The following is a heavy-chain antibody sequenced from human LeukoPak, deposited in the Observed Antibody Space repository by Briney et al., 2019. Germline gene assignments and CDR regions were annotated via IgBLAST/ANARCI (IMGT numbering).Heavy chain of an antibody. Sequence: ASVKVSCKASGGTFSSYTISWVRQAPGQGLEWMGRIIPIFGTANYAQKFQGRVTITTDESTSTAYMELSSLRSEDTAVYYCARDPTNRSGGSSWFDPWGQGTLVTVSS. V-gene: IGHV1-69*05. D-gene: IGHD2-15*01. CDR3: ARDPTNRSGGSSWFDP. CDR2: IIPIFGTA. J-gene: IGHJ5*02. CDR1: GGTFSSYT.